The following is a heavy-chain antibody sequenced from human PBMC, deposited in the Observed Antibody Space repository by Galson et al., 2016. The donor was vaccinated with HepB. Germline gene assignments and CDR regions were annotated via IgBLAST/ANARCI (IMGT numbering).Heavy chain of an antibody. CDR3: ARHEVRTTRGFFDY. CDR1: GYTFTDYW. Sequence: QSGAEVKRPGESLTISCQVSGYTFTDYWISWVRQTPAKGLEWMGRMDPRDSFTNYNPSFQGHVTISADVSINTAYLRWSSLKALDTAIYYCARHEVRTTRGFFDYWGQGTLVTASS. J-gene: IGHJ4*02. D-gene: IGHD1-7*01. V-gene: IGHV5-10-1*01. CDR2: MDPRDSFT.